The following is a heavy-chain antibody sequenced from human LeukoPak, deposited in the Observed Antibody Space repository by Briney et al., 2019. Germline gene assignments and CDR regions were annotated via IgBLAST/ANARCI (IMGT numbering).Heavy chain of an antibody. CDR2: ISWNSGSI. D-gene: IGHD3-10*01. CDR1: GFTFDDYA. J-gene: IGHJ3*02. V-gene: IGHV3-9*01. Sequence: GRSLRLSCAASGFTFDDYAMHWVRQAPGKSLEWVSGISWNSGSIGYADSVKGRFTISRDNAKNSLYLQMNSLRAEDTALYYCARGEYAFDIWGQGTMVTVSS. CDR3: ARGEYAFDI.